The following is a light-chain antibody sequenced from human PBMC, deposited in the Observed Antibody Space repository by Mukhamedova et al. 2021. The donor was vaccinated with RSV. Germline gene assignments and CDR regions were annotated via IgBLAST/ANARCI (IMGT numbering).Light chain of an antibody. V-gene: IGKV3D-15*03. CDR1: SN. CDR2: YTS. J-gene: IGKJ4*01. Sequence: SNLAWYQQKPGRAPRLLIYYTSIRATGIPARFSGSGSGTEITLTISTLQSEDFAVYYCQQYNDWLTFGGGTKVEMK. CDR3: QQYNDWLT.